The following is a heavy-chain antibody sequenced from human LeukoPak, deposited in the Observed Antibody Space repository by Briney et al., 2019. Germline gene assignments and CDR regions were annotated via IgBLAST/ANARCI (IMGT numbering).Heavy chain of an antibody. Sequence: GGSLRLSCVASGFTFSNYAMSWVRQAPGKGLELVSGIYGSDDKTVYGDAVKGRFTSSRDNSKNTLYLQMNSLRADDTAVYYCAKTQGYYDAWGQGALVTVSS. CDR1: GFTFSNYA. CDR2: IYGSDDKT. V-gene: IGHV3-23*01. D-gene: IGHD2-15*01. CDR3: AKTQGYYDA. J-gene: IGHJ5*02.